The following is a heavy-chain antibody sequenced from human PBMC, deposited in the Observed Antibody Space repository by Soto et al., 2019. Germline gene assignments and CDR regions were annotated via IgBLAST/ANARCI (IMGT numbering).Heavy chain of an antibody. CDR2: ISPYNGKT. CDR1: GYTLSRYG. CDR3: ARDYSSGWSTNFWGKGENWFDP. V-gene: IGHV1-18*01. J-gene: IGHJ5*02. Sequence: GGSVKVSCKTSGYTLSRYGISWVRQGPGQGLEWMVWISPYNGKTNYAQKVQGRVTMTTDTSTSTAYMELRSLRSDDAAVYYCARDYSSGWSTNFWGKGENWFDPWGQGTLVTVSS. D-gene: IGHD6-19*01.